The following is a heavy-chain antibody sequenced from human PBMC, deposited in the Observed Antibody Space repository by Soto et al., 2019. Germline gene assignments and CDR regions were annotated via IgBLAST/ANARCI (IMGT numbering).Heavy chain of an antibody. CDR3: ARHGGSHYVSSGYHYALDY. D-gene: IGHD3-22*01. V-gene: IGHV1-69*06. J-gene: IGHJ4*02. CDR2: IIPIFGTA. CDR1: GGTFSSYA. Sequence: GASVKVSCKASGGTFSSYAISWVRQAPGQGLEWMGGIIPIFGTANYAQKFQGRVTITADKSTSTAYLQWSSLRASDTAMYYCARHGGSHYVSSGYHYALDYWGQGTPVTVSS.